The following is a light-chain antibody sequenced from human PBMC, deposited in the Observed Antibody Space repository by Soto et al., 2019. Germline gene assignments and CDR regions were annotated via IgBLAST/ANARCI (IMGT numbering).Light chain of an antibody. CDR1: QSVLYSSSNKNY. CDR2: WAS. V-gene: IGKV4-1*01. Sequence: DIVMTQSPDSLAVSLGERATINCKSSQSVLYSSSNKNYLAWYQQKPGQPPKLLIYWASTRESGVPDRFSGSGSGTDFTLTISSPQAEDVAVYDCHQYYGTPYTFGQGTKLEIK. CDR3: HQYYGTPYT. J-gene: IGKJ2*01.